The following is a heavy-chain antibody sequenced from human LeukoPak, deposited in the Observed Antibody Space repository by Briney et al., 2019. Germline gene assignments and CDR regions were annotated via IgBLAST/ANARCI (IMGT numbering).Heavy chain of an antibody. CDR3: AKDTSIGRYCTNGVCSPFDY. V-gene: IGHV3-23*01. CDR1: GFTFSMHA. CDR2: ISASGATT. Sequence: GRSLRLSWAVAGFTFSMHAMRCVRHAPGDWLGWVSAISASGATTYDADSVKGRFTISRDHSRRTLYLQMNSLRAEHTALYYCAKDTSIGRYCTNGVCSPFDYWGQGTLVTVSS. D-gene: IGHD2-8*01. J-gene: IGHJ4*02.